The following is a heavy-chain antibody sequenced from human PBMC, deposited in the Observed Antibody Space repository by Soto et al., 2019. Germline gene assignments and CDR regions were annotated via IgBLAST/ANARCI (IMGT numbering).Heavy chain of an antibody. D-gene: IGHD3-16*01. CDR1: GFTFNNYA. J-gene: IGHJ4*02. CDR2: ISRTGGTP. V-gene: IGHV3-23*01. Sequence: GGSLRLSCAASGFTFNNYAMTWVRQAPGKGLEWVSAISRTGGTPYYADSAKGRFTISRDNSNNTLHLHMNSLRPEDTAVYYCAKDLGDPQMPNGNSLDSWGQGTLVTVSS. CDR3: AKDLGDPQMPNGNSLDS.